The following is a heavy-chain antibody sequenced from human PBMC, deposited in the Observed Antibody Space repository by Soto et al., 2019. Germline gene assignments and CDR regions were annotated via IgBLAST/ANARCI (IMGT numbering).Heavy chain of an antibody. J-gene: IGHJ4*02. Sequence: QVQLVESGGGVVQPGRSLRLSCAASGFTFSSYGMHWVRQAPGKGLEWVAVIWYDGSNKYYADSVKGRFTISRDNSKNTLYLQMNSLRAKDTAVYYCARTIGGEYCSGGSCYPLDYWGQGTLVTVSS. V-gene: IGHV3-33*01. CDR2: IWYDGSNK. D-gene: IGHD2-15*01. CDR3: ARTIGGEYCSGGSCYPLDY. CDR1: GFTFSSYG.